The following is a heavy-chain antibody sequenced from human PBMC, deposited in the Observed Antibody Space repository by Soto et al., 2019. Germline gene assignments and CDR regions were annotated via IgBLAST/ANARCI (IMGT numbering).Heavy chain of an antibody. D-gene: IGHD3-3*01. CDR1: GDTFSKYA. J-gene: IGHJ4*02. Sequence: QVRLVQSGTEVKKPGSSVKVSCQASGDTFSKYAISWVRQAPGQGLEWMGGIIPIFGAPNHAQKFQGRVTSAADESTTTVYTELTRLTSEDPAVYYCAGSPEWSYARNEAVISTFGFYWGQGTLVTVSS. CDR3: AGSPEWSYARNEAVISTFGFY. V-gene: IGHV1-69*01. CDR2: IIPIFGAP.